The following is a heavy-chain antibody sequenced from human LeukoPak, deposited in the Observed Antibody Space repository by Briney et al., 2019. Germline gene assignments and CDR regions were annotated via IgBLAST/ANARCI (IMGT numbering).Heavy chain of an antibody. J-gene: IGHJ4*02. CDR2: ISGSGGST. V-gene: IGHV3-23*01. CDR3: AKGFDGYNSGLDY. CDR1: GFTFSSYA. D-gene: IGHD5-24*01. Sequence: PGGSLRLFCAASGFTFSSYAMSWVRQALGKGLEWVSAISGSGGSTYYADSVKGRFTISRDNSKNTLYLQMNSLRAEDTAVYYCAKGFDGYNSGLDYWGQGTLVTVSS.